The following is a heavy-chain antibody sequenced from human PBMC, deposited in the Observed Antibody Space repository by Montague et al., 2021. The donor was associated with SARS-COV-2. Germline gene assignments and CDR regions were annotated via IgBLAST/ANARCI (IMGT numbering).Heavy chain of an antibody. CDR3: ARATSVRGAVNWFDP. CDR1: GGSISSHY. D-gene: IGHD3-10*01. V-gene: IGHV4-59*11. CDR2: INYSGGT. J-gene: IGHJ5*02. Sequence: SETLPLTCAVSGGSISSHYWSFIRQPPGKGLEWIAYINYSGGTNYNPSLKSRVTISVDTSKNHFSLQLRSVTPADTAVYFCARATSVRGAVNWFDPWGQGTLVTVSS.